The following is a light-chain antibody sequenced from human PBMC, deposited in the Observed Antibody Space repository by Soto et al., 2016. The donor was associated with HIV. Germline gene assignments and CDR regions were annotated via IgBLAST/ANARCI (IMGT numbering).Light chain of an antibody. CDR1: RDISSY. CDR2: GVS. Sequence: DIQMTQSPSSLSASVGDRVTITCQASRDISSYLNWYQQKPGKAPKLLIYGVSTLETGVPSRFSGSGSGTDFTFTISSLHPEDIATYFCQQYDDIPITFGQGTRLEIK. CDR3: QQYDDIPIT. V-gene: IGKV1-33*01. J-gene: IGKJ5*01.